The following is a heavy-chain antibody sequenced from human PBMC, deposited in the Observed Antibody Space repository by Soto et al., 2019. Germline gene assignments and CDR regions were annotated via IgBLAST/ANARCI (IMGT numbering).Heavy chain of an antibody. CDR2: IRQDGSEK. D-gene: IGHD2-2*01. V-gene: IGHV3-7*04. CDR1: GFTFSTYS. CDR3: AREIVVARGASYFDY. J-gene: IGHJ4*02. Sequence: AGSLRLSCAASGFTFSTYSMNWVRQAPGKGLEWVGNIRQDGSEKNYVDSVKGRFTISRDNAKNSLYLQMNSLRAEDTAVYYCAREIVVARGASYFDYWGPGTLVTVSS.